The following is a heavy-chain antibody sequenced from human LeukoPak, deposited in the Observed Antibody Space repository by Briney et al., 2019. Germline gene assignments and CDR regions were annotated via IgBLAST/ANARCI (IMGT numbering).Heavy chain of an antibody. CDR1: GFTFNSYV. V-gene: IGHV3-30*02. CDR2: IRYDGSNQ. J-gene: IGHJ4*02. D-gene: IGHD2-15*01. CDR3: AKQRVIAARDFDY. Sequence: GGSLKLSCAASGFTFNSYVIHWVRQAPGKGLDWVAFIRYDGSNQYYADSVKGRFTISRDNSKNTLYLQMNSLRAEDTAVYYCAKQRVIAARDFDYWGQGTLVTVSS.